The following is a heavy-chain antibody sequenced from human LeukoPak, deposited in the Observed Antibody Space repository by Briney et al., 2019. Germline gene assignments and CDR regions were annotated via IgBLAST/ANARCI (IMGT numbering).Heavy chain of an antibody. CDR3: ARGDIVVVPADHSRDY. D-gene: IGHD2-2*01. CDR2: INPSSGGT. V-gene: IGHV1-2*02. J-gene: IGHJ4*02. Sequence: ASVKVSCNASGYTFTGYYMHWVRQPPGQGLEWMGWINPSSGGTNYAQKFQGRVTMTRDTSIRTAYMELSRLRSDDKAVYYCARGDIVVVPADHSRDYWGQGTLVTVSS. CDR1: GYTFTGYY.